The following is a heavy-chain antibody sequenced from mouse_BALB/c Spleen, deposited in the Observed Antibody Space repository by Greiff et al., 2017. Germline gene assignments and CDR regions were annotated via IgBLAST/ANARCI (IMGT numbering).Heavy chain of an antibody. J-gene: IGHJ3*01. D-gene: IGHD1-1*01. CDR3: AREDYYGSSSGFAY. CDR1: GYSFTGYF. Sequence: VQLKQSGPELVKPGASVKISCKASGYSFTGYFMNWVMQSHGKSLEWIGRINPYNGDTFYNQKFKGKATLTVDKSSSTAHMELRSLASEDSAVYYCAREDYYGSSSGFAYWGQGTLVTVSA. CDR2: INPYNGDT. V-gene: IGHV1-20*02.